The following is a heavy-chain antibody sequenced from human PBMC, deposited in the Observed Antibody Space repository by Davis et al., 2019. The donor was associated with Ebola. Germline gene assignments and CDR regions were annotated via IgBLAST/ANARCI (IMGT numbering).Heavy chain of an antibody. CDR3: ARGITGTTPGDY. Sequence: MPSETLSPTCTVSGGSISSYYWSWIRQPPGKGLEWIGYIYYSGSTNYNPSLKSRVTISVDTSKNQFSLKLSSVTAADTAVCYCARGITGTTPGDYWGQGTLVTVSS. V-gene: IGHV4-59*01. D-gene: IGHD1-7*01. CDR1: GGSISSYY. J-gene: IGHJ4*02. CDR2: IYYSGST.